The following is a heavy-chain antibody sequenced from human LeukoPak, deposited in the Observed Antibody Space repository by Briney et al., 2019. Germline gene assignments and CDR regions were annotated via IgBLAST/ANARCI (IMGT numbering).Heavy chain of an antibody. CDR1: GFTFSSYA. V-gene: IGHV3-23*01. J-gene: IGHJ4*02. CDR2: ISGSGGNT. CDR3: AKKSGSYPNFDY. Sequence: GGSLRLSCAASGFTFSSYAMSWVRQAPGKGLEWVSGISGSGGNTYYADSVKGRFTISRDNSKNTLYLQTNSLRAEDTAVYYCAKKSGSYPNFDYWGQGTLVTVSS. D-gene: IGHD1-26*01.